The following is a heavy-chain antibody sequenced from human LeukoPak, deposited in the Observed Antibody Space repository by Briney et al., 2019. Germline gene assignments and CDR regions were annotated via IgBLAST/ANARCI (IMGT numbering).Heavy chain of an antibody. D-gene: IGHD6-6*01. Sequence: GGSLRLSCAASGFTFSSYSMNWVRQAPGKGLEWVSSINSKSRYIYYADSLKGRFTISRDNGKNSVYLQMNSLRAEDTAVYFCARADSSSSRLDCWSQGTLVTVSS. CDR2: INSKSRYI. V-gene: IGHV3-21*01. J-gene: IGHJ4*02. CDR1: GFTFSSYS. CDR3: ARADSSSSRLDC.